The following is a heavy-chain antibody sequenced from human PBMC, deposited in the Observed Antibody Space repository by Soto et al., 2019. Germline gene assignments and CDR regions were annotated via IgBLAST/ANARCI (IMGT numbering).Heavy chain of an antibody. CDR2: ITPMFGRA. V-gene: IGHV1-69*01. Sequence: QVQLVQSGAEVKKPGSSVKVSCEASGGTFSTHAINWVRQAPGQGLEWMGGITPMFGRATYAQKFQGRVWINADESTSTVYMDLGSLRSEYTAGYYCAREATHFDDTSSHYGMDVWGQGTAVTVSS. CDR3: AREATHFDDTSSHYGMDV. J-gene: IGHJ6*02. CDR1: GGTFSTHA. D-gene: IGHD6-6*01.